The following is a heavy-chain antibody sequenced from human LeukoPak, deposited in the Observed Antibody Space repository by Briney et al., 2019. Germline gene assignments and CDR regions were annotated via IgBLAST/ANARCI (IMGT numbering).Heavy chain of an antibody. Sequence: SETLSLTCTVSGGFISSYYWSWIRQPPGKGLEWIGYIYYSGSTNYNPSLKSRVTISVDTSKNQFSLELSSVTTADTAVYYCARERARYADFEYWGQGILVTVSS. D-gene: IGHD1-1*01. CDR2: IYYSGST. V-gene: IGHV4-59*01. CDR3: ARERARYADFEY. J-gene: IGHJ4*02. CDR1: GGFISSYY.